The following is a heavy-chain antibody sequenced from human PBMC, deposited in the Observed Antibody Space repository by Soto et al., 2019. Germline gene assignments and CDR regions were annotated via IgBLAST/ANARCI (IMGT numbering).Heavy chain of an antibody. D-gene: IGHD6-19*01. J-gene: IGHJ4*02. CDR1: GGSIRSYY. CDR3: AGSGWYLEYYFDY. V-gene: IGHV4-59*08. CDR2: IYYSGST. Sequence: LSLTCTVSGGSIRSYYWSWIRQPPGKGLEWIGYIYYSGSTNYNPSLKSRVTISVDTSKNQFSLKLSSVTAADTAVYYCAGSGWYLEYYFDYWGQGTPVTVS.